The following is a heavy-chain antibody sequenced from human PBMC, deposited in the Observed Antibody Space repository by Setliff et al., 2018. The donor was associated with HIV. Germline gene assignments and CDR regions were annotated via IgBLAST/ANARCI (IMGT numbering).Heavy chain of an antibody. V-gene: IGHV1-69*06. CDR1: GGTFSSYA. D-gene: IGHD1-26*01. Sequence: EASVKVSCKASGGTFSSYAISWVRQAPGQGLEWMGRIIPVFGTANYAQKFQGRVTIIADKSTSTAYMELSSLRSEDTAVYYCAREDGSYDGGRGAFEIWGQGTMVTVSS. J-gene: IGHJ3*02. CDR3: AREDGSYDGGRGAFEI. CDR2: IIPVFGTA.